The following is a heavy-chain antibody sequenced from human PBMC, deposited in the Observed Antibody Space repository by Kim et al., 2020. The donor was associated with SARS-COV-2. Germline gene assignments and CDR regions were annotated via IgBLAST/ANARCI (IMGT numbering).Heavy chain of an antibody. D-gene: IGHD3-10*01. V-gene: IGHV1-3*01. CDR3: ASGGITMVRGVIKAPYYYYYGMDV. Sequence: ASVKVSCKASGYTFTSYAMHWVRQAPGQRLEWMGWINAGNGNTKYSQKFQGRVTITRDTSASTAYMELSSLRSEDTAVYYCASGGITMVRGVIKAPYYYYYGMDVWGQGTTVTVSS. CDR2: INAGNGNT. CDR1: GYTFTSYA. J-gene: IGHJ6*02.